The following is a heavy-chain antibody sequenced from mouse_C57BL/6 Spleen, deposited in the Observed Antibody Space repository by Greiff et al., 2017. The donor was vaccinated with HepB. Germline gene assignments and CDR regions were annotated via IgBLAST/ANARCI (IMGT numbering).Heavy chain of an antibody. CDR2: INPYNGGT. V-gene: IGHV1-19*01. CDR1: GYTFTDYY. D-gene: IGHD2-4*01. CDR3: ARGDYDYALFAY. J-gene: IGHJ3*01. Sequence: EVKLVESGPVLVKPGASVKMSCKASGYTFTDYYMNWVKQSHGKSLEWIGVINPYNGGTSYNQKFKGKATLTVDKSSSTAYMELNSLTSEDSVFYYCARGDYDYALFAYWGQGTLVTVSA.